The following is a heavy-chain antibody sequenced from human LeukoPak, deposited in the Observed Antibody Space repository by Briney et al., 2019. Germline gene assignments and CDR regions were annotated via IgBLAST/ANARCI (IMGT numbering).Heavy chain of an antibody. CDR1: GASITTYF. J-gene: IGHJ3*01. V-gene: IGHV4-59*01. CDR3: ARDRRLEQVHAFDV. Sequence: SETLSLTCTVSGASITTYFWSWIRQPPGKGLEWIAYIHYTEHSNYNPSLKSRVTSSVDTSKNQVSLMLTSVTAADTAVYYRARDRRLEQVHAFDVWGQGTMVTVSS. CDR2: IHYTEHS. D-gene: IGHD1/OR15-1a*01.